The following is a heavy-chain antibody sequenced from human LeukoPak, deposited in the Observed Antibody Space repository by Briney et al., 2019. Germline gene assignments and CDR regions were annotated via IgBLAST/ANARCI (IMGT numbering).Heavy chain of an antibody. CDR1: GFTFDDYA. J-gene: IGHJ4*02. V-gene: IGHV3-9*01. CDR2: ISWNSGSI. Sequence: PGGSLRLSCAASGFTFDDYAMHWVRQAPGKGLEWVSGISWNSGSIGYADSVKGRFTISRDNAKNSLYLQMNSLRAEDTALYYCARARGVSVVKYWGQGTLVTVSS. D-gene: IGHD3-10*01. CDR3: ARARGVSVVKY.